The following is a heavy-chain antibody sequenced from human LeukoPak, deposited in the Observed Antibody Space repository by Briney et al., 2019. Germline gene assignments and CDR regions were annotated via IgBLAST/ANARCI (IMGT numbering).Heavy chain of an antibody. Sequence: GGSLRLSCTASGFTFSTYDMHWVRQATGKGLEWVSAIDTAGDTYYPGSVKGRFTISRENARNSLYLQMNSLRAEDTAVYYCATGTVAGTPLDYWGQGTLVTVSS. V-gene: IGHV3-13*04. CDR3: ATGTVAGTPLDY. J-gene: IGHJ4*02. D-gene: IGHD6-19*01. CDR2: IDTAGDT. CDR1: GFTFSTYD.